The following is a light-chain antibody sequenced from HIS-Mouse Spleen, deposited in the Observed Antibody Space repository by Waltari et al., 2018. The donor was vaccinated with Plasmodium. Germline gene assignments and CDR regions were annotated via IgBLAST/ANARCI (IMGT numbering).Light chain of an antibody. CDR1: SSDVGGYNY. Sequence: QSALTQPPSASGSPGQSVTISCTGTSSDVGGYNYVSWYQQQPGKAPKLMFYEVSKRPSGVPDRVSGSKAGNTASLTVSGLQAEDEADYYCSSYAGSNNLVFGGGTKLTVL. V-gene: IGLV2-8*01. J-gene: IGLJ2*01. CDR3: SSYAGSNNLV. CDR2: EVS.